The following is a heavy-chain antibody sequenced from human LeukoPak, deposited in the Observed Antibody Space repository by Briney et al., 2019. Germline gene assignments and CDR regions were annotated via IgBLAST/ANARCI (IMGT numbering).Heavy chain of an antibody. CDR1: GGSISSSNW. V-gene: IGHV4-4*02. CDR2: IYHSGST. CDR3: ARVRAHDDCSSTSCLYYYYGMDV. Sequence: MTSGTLSFTCAVSGGSISSSNWWSWVRQPPGKGLEWIGEIYHSGSTNYNPSLKSRVTISVDKSKNQFSLKLSSVTAADTAVYYCARVRAHDDCSSTSCLYYYYGMDVWGKGTTVTVSS. J-gene: IGHJ6*04. D-gene: IGHD2-2*01.